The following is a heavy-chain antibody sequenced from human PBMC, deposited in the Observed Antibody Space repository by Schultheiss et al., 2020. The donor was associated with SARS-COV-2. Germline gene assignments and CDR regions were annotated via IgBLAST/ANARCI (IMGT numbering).Heavy chain of an antibody. V-gene: IGHV3-15*01. CDR1: GFTFSSYA. D-gene: IGHD3-22*01. CDR3: TTGTPHYDSSGYYSILYYGMDV. Sequence: GGSLRLSCAASGFTFSSYAMHWVRQAPGKGLEWVGRIKSKTDGGTTDYAAPVKGRFTISRDDSKNTLYLQMNSLKTEDTAVYYCTTGTPHYDSSGYYSILYYGMDVWGQGTTVTVSS. J-gene: IGHJ6*02. CDR2: IKSKTDGGTT.